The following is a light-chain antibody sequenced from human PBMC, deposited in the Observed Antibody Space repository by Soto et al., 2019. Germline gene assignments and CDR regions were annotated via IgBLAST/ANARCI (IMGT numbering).Light chain of an antibody. CDR3: QQYGGSNPGLP. J-gene: IGKJ4*01. CDR2: GAS. V-gene: IGKV3-20*01. CDR1: QSVASTD. Sequence: EIVLTQSPGTLSLSPGERATLSCRASQSVASTDLAWYQQKPGQAPRLLIYGASSRATGIPDRFSDSGSGSDFTLISSRLEPEDFAVYYCQQYGGSNPGLPFGGGTQVAIK.